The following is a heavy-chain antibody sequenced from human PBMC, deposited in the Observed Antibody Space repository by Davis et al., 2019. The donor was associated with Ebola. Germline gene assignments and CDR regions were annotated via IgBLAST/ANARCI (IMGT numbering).Heavy chain of an antibody. CDR1: GGSLSGYY. J-gene: IGHJ4*02. Sequence: MPSETLSLTCAVYGGSLSGYYWSWIRQPPGKGLEWIGEVNDSGSTNYNPSLKSRVTISVDNSKNQFSLKLTSVTAADTAVYFCTRAGYYCLDYWGQGILVTVSS. V-gene: IGHV4-34*01. CDR2: VNDSGST. CDR3: TRAGYYCLDY. D-gene: IGHD2/OR15-2a*01.